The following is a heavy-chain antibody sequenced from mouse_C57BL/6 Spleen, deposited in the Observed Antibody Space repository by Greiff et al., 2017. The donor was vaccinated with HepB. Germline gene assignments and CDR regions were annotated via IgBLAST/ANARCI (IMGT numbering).Heavy chain of an antibody. D-gene: IGHD2-4*01. CDR2: INPSNGGT. V-gene: IGHV1-53*01. CDR3: ARMGYYEYDTDYFDY. CDR1: GYTFTSYW. Sequence: QVQLQQPGTELVKPGASVKLSCKASGYTFTSYWMHWVKQRPGQGLEWIGNINPSNGGTNYNEKFKSKATLTVDKSSSTAYMQLSSLTSEDSAVYYCARMGYYEYDTDYFDYWGQGTTLTVSS. J-gene: IGHJ2*01.